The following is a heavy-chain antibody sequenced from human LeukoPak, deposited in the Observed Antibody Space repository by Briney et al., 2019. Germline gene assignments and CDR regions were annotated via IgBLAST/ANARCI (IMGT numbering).Heavy chain of an antibody. CDR3: ARDHYYDSSGYYYVSYYMDV. CDR1: GFTFSSYS. V-gene: IGHV3-21*01. CDR2: ISSSSSYI. D-gene: IGHD3-22*01. J-gene: IGHJ6*03. Sequence: PGGSLRLSCAASGFTFSSYSMNWVRQAPGKGLEWVSSISSSSSYIYYADSVKDRFTISRDNAKKSLYLQMNSLRAEDTAVYYCARDHYYDSSGYYYVSYYMDVWGKGTTVTVSS.